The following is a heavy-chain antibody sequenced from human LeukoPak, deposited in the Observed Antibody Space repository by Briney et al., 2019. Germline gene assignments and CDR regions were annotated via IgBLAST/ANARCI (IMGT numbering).Heavy chain of an antibody. Sequence: PGGSLRLSCXASGFTFSRSAMTWVRQTPGKGLDWVSSISSSGNTYYADSVKGRFTISRDNSKNMLYLQMNSLRAEDTAVYYCVKGRISEDGLDFWGQGTLVTVSS. CDR3: VKGRISEDGLDF. CDR1: GFTFSRSA. CDR2: ISSSGNT. J-gene: IGHJ4*02. D-gene: IGHD6-13*01. V-gene: IGHV3-23*01.